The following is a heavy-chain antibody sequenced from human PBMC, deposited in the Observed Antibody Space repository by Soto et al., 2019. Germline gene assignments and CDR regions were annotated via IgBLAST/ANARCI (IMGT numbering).Heavy chain of an antibody. Sequence: SETLSLTCTVSGGSISSSSYYWGWIRQPPGKGLEWIGSIYYSGSTYYNPSLKSRVTISVDTSKNQFSLKLSSVTAADTAVYYCARLRDVGGHWGQGTLVTVSS. CDR3: ARLRDVGGH. CDR1: GGSISSSSYY. D-gene: IGHD3-10*01. V-gene: IGHV4-39*01. CDR2: IYYSGST. J-gene: IGHJ4*02.